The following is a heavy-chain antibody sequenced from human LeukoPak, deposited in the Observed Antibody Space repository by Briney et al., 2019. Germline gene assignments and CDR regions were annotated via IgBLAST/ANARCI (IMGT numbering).Heavy chain of an antibody. CDR2: IIPILGIA. CDR1: GGTFSSYA. D-gene: IGHD6-13*01. CDR3: ARDYIAAAGTFDY. J-gene: IGHJ4*02. Sequence: SVKVSCKASGGTFSSYAISWVRQAPGQGLEWMGRIIPILGIANYAQKLQGRVTMTTDTSTSTAYMELRSLRSDDTAVYYCARDYIAAAGTFDYWGQGTLVTVSS. V-gene: IGHV1-69*04.